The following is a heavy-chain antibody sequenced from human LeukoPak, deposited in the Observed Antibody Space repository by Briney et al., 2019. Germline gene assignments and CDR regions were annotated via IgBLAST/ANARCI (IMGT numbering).Heavy chain of an antibody. CDR2: ISYDGSNK. Sequence: GGSLRLSCAASGFTFGSYGMHWVRQAPGKGLEWVAVISYDGSNKYYADSVKGRFTISRDNSKNTLYLQMNSLRAEDTAVYYCAKDSFWAYYDFWSGYHGLDYWGQGTLVTVSS. V-gene: IGHV3-30*18. D-gene: IGHD3-3*01. CDR3: AKDSFWAYYDFWSGYHGLDY. J-gene: IGHJ4*02. CDR1: GFTFGSYG.